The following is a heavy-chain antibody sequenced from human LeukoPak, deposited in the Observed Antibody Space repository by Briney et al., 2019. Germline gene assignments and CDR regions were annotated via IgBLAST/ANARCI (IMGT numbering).Heavy chain of an antibody. V-gene: IGHV4-59*11. D-gene: IGHD3-3*01. CDR2: IYYSGST. J-gene: IGHJ3*02. CDR1: GSSISSHY. CDR3: ARRTFLEWGDAFDI. Sequence: PSETLSLTCTVSGSSISSHYWSWIRQPPGKGLEGMGYIYYSGSTNYNPSLKSRVTISVDTSKNQFSLKLSSVTAADTAVYYCARRTFLEWGDAFDIWGQGTMVTVSS.